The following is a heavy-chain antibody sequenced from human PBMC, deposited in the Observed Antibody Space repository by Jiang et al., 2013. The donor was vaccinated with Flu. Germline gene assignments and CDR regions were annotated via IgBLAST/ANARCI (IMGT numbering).Heavy chain of an antibody. CDR2: IYYSGST. V-gene: IGHV4-39*07. Sequence: SGGSISSRVTTGAGSPAPRKGLEWIGNIYYSGSTYYNPSLKSRVTISVDTSKNQFSLKLSSVTAADTAVYYCARDLAAAGSFDYWGQGTLVTVSS. J-gene: IGHJ4*02. CDR3: ARDLAAAGSFDY. CDR1: GGSISSRVTT. D-gene: IGHD6-13*01.